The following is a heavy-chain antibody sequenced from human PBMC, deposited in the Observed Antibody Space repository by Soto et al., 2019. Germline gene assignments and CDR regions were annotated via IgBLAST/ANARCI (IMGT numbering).Heavy chain of an antibody. CDR2: IYQSGST. D-gene: IGHD5-12*01. V-gene: IGHV4-30-2*01. CDR3: ASRDGYKIDWYFEL. J-gene: IGHJ2*01. CDR1: GVSISSGGYS. Sequence: QLQLQESGSGLVKPSQTLSLTCAVSGVSISSGGYSWSWIRQPPGKGLEWLGYIYQSGSTYYTPSLKSRVTISVDRSKNQFSLKLSSVTAADTAVYYCASRDGYKIDWYFELWGRGTLVTVSS.